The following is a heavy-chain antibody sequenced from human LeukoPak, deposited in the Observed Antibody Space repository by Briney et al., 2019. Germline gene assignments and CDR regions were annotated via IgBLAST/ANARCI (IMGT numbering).Heavy chain of an antibody. Sequence: GGSLRLSCAASGFTFSSYGMHWVRQAPGKGLEWVAFIRYDGSNKYYADSVKGRFTISRDNSKNTLYLQMNSLRADDTAVYYCARDEALGYCSSTSCYETYWGQGTLVTVSS. J-gene: IGHJ4*02. CDR1: GFTFSSYG. V-gene: IGHV3-30*02. CDR2: IRYDGSNK. D-gene: IGHD2-2*01. CDR3: ARDEALGYCSSTSCYETY.